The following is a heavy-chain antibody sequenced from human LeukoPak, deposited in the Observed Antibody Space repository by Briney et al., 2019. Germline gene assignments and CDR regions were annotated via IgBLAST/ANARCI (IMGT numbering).Heavy chain of an antibody. CDR3: ARDPARTRFDY. CDR1: GGSISSSSYY. J-gene: IGHJ4*02. V-gene: IGHV4-39*07. Sequence: SETLSLTCTVSGGSISSSSYYWGWLRQPPGKGLEWIGSIYYSGSTYYNPSLKSRVTISVDASKNQFSLKLSSVTAADTAVYYCARDPARTRFDYWGQGTLVTVSS. CDR2: IYYSGST.